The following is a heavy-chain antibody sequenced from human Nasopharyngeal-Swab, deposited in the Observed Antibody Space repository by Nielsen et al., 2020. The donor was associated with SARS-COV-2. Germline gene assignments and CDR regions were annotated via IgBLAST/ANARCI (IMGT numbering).Heavy chain of an antibody. D-gene: IGHD5-24*01. CDR2: IGTTGGNI. V-gene: IGHV3-23*01. J-gene: IGHJ4*02. Sequence: LTGAASGFTFSSYSMSWVRQAPGKGLEFVSGIGTTGGNIEYADSAKGRFTVSRDNSKNTLGLQMNSLSLEDTAVYYCAKWRGPQSEFDFWGQGTLVTVSS. CDR1: GFTFSSYS. CDR3: AKWRGPQSEFDF.